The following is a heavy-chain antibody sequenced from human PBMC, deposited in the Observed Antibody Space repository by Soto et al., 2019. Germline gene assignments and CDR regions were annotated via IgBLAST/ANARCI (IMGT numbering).Heavy chain of an antibody. CDR3: AKMGGTAMAEGYFDY. J-gene: IGHJ4*02. CDR1: GFTFSSYG. Sequence: GGSLRLSCAASGFTFSSYGMHLVREAPAKGLEWVAVISYEGSNKYYADSVKGRFTISRDKSKNTLYLQMNSLRAEDTAVYYCAKMGGTAMAEGYFDYWGQGTLVTVSS. D-gene: IGHD5-18*01. V-gene: IGHV3-30*18. CDR2: ISYEGSNK.